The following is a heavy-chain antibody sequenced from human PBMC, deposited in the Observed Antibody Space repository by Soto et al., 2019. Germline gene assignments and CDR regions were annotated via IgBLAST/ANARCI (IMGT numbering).Heavy chain of an antibody. Sequence: ASVKVSCKASGYTFTSYAMHWVRQAPGQRLERMGWINAGNGNTKYSQKFQGRVTITRDTSASTAYMELSSLRSEDTAVYYCARDAFITGTTGKDYWGQGTLVTVSS. D-gene: IGHD1-7*01. V-gene: IGHV1-3*01. CDR1: GYTFTSYA. CDR2: INAGNGNT. CDR3: ARDAFITGTTGKDY. J-gene: IGHJ4*02.